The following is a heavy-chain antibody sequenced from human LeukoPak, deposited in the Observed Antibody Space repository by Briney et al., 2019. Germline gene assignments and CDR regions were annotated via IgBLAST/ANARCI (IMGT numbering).Heavy chain of an antibody. CDR1: GFTVRTAY. D-gene: IGHD3/OR15-3a*01. CDR3: ARGDLGH. V-gene: IGHV3-66*02. J-gene: IGHJ4*02. Sequence: GGSLRLSCAASGFTVRTAYMTWVRQSPGKGLEWVSSVFKDCDIFYGYSVKGRFTISRDSSKDTVYLQMNSLRTDDSAVYYCARGDLGHWGQGTLVTVSS. CDR2: VFKDCDI.